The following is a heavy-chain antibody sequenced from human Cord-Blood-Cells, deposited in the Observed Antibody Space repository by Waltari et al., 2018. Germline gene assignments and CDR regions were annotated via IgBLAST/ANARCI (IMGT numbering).Heavy chain of an antibody. CDR1: GGSVSSGSYY. CDR2: IYYSVST. J-gene: IGHJ4*02. V-gene: IGHV4-61*01. CDR3: ARGAWRLSDY. D-gene: IGHD3-16*02. Sequence: QVQLQESGPGLVKPSATLSLTCTVSGGSVSSGSYYWSWIRQPPGKGLEWIGYIYYSVSTNYNPSLKSRVTISVDTSKNQFSLKLSSVTAADTAVYYCARGAWRLSDYWGQGTLVTVSS.